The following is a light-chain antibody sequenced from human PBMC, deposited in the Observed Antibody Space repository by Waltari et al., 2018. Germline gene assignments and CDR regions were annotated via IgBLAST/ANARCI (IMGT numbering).Light chain of an antibody. J-gene: IGLJ2*01. V-gene: IGLV3-21*04. CDR1: NIGSIS. CDR3: QVWDTGSDHVI. CDR2: YAA. Sequence: SYVLTQPPSVSVAPGETARISCGGNNIGSISVNWYQQKAGQAPVRVMSYAADRPSGIPERFSGSNSGNTATLTINRVEVGDEADYYCQVWDTGSDHVIFGGGTKLTV.